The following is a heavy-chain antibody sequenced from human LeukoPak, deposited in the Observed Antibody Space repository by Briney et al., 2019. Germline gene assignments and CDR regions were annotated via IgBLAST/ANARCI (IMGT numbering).Heavy chain of an antibody. CDR1: GFTFSGSA. Sequence: GGSLRLSCAASGFTFSGSAMHWVRQASGKGLEWVGRIRSKANSYATAYAASVKGRFTISRDDSKNTLYLQMNSLRAEDTAVYYCARDYDFWSGYSDWGQGTLVTVSS. V-gene: IGHV3-73*01. D-gene: IGHD3-3*01. J-gene: IGHJ4*02. CDR2: IRSKANSYAT. CDR3: ARDYDFWSGYSD.